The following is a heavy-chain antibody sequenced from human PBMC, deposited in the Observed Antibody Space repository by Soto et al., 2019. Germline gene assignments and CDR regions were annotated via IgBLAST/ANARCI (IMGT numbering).Heavy chain of an antibody. CDR1: GGTFGNFI. Sequence: QVQLVQSGAEVREPGSSVRVSCKASGGTFGNFIMNWVRQTPGQGLEWMGGIVPMLGTPTYAEKFKGRVRISAAGSTSTTYMGLTSLRSEDTAIYYCARHGTYSSAPSHYSGMEVWGQGTTVTVSS. V-gene: IGHV1-69*01. J-gene: IGHJ6*02. CDR3: ARHGTYSSAPSHYSGMEV. CDR2: IVPMLGTP. D-gene: IGHD3-10*01.